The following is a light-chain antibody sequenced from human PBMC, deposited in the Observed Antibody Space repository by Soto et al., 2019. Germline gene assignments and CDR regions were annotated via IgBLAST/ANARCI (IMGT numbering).Light chain of an antibody. J-gene: IGKJ4*01. V-gene: IGKV3-15*01. Sequence: ETVMTQSPATLSVSPGERATLSCGASQSVSTNLASYQQKPGQVPSLLIYGASTRASDIPARFSGSGSGREFTLTISSLQSEDFSVYYCQQYNEWPLTFGGGTKVEIE. CDR3: QQYNEWPLT. CDR1: QSVSTN. CDR2: GAS.